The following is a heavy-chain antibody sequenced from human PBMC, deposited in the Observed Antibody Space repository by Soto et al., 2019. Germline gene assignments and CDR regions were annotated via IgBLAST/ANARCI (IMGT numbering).Heavy chain of an antibody. CDR1: GYTFTSYA. CDR2: INSGNGNT. CDR3: ARAPRGYYGAYVGFDY. D-gene: IGHD4-17*01. V-gene: IGHV1-3*01. Sequence: QVQLVQSGAEVKKPGASVKVSCKASGYTFTSYAMHWVRQAPGQRLEWMGWINSGNGNTKYSQKFQGRVTITRDTSASTGYMELSSLRSEDTDVYYCARAPRGYYGAYVGFDYWGQGALVTFAS. J-gene: IGHJ4*02.